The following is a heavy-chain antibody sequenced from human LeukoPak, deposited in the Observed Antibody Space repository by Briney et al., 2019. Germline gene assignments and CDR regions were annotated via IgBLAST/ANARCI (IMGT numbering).Heavy chain of an antibody. V-gene: IGHV3-23*01. Sequence: GGSLRLSCAASGLTFSSYAMSWVRQAPGKGLEWVSTISGSGGSTYYADSVKGRFTISRDNSKNTLYLQMNSLRAEDTAVYFCATWVPSSGWYNYYYYGLDVWGPGTTVTVSS. D-gene: IGHD6-19*01. CDR3: ATWVPSSGWYNYYYYGLDV. CDR1: GLTFSSYA. J-gene: IGHJ6*02. CDR2: ISGSGGST.